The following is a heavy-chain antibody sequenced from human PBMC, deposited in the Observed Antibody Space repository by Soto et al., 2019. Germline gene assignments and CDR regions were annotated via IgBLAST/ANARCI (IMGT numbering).Heavy chain of an antibody. CDR3: ARGLGDYDHYYYYGMDV. CDR1: GYTFTSYD. Sequence: QVQLVQSGAEVKKPGASVKVSCKASGYTFTSYDINWVLQATGQGLEWMGWMNPNSGNTGYAQKFQGRVTMTRNTSISTAYMELSSLRSEDTAVYYCARGLGDYDHYYYYGMDVWGQGTTVTVSS. V-gene: IGHV1-8*01. CDR2: MNPNSGNT. J-gene: IGHJ6*02. D-gene: IGHD4-17*01.